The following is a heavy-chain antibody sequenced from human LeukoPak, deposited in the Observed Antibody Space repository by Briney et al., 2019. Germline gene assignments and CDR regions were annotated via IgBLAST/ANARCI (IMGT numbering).Heavy chain of an antibody. V-gene: IGHV3-23*01. Sequence: GGSLRLSCEASGLDFSRHAMTWVRQAPGKGLEWVSGITSSGASTFHAESVQGRFTISRDNSKKTLYLQMNSLRAEDTAVYYCATRPPSETYYGVLDYWGQGTLVTVSS. CDR1: GLDFSRHA. D-gene: IGHD4-17*01. J-gene: IGHJ4*02. CDR2: ITSSGAST. CDR3: ATRPPSETYYGVLDY.